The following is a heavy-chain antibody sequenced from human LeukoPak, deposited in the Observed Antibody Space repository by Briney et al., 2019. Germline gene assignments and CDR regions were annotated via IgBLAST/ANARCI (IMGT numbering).Heavy chain of an antibody. CDR3: ARLYDSIDYTNWFDS. CDR1: GGSISSHY. D-gene: IGHD3-22*01. V-gene: IGHV4-59*11. Sequence: SETLSLTCTVSGGSISSHYWSWIRQPPGKGLEWIGYIYHSGSTKYNPSLKSRVIISVDTSKNQFSLKLSSVTAADTAVYYCARLYDSIDYTNWFDSWGQGTLVTVSS. J-gene: IGHJ5*01. CDR2: IYHSGST.